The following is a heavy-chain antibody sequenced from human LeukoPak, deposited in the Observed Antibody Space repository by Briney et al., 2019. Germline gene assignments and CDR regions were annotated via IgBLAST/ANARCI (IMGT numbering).Heavy chain of an antibody. CDR3: ARGAYD. CDR1: GFTFSSYG. J-gene: IGHJ4*02. CDR2: IYSGGGGGSI. V-gene: IGHV3-NL1*01. Sequence: GGSLRLSGAASGFTFSSYGMHWVRQAPGKGLEWVSVIYSGGGGGSIYYADSVKGRFTLSRDNSQNTVYLQMNSLRAEDTAVYYCARGAYDWGQGTLVTVSS. D-gene: IGHD2-8*01.